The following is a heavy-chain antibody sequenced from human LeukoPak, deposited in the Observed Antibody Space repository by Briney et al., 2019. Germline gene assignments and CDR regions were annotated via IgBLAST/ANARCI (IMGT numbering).Heavy chain of an antibody. CDR1: GFTLDDYA. V-gene: IGHV3-43D*04. J-gene: IGHJ6*03. CDR3: AKDSYCSSTSCYTDLYYMDV. CDR2: ISWDGGST. Sequence: GSLRLSCAASGFTLDDYAMHWVRQAPGKGLECVSLISWDGGSTYYADSVKGRFTISRDNSKNSLYLQMNSLRAEDTALYYCAKDSYCSSTSCYTDLYYMDVWGKGTTVTVSS. D-gene: IGHD2-2*02.